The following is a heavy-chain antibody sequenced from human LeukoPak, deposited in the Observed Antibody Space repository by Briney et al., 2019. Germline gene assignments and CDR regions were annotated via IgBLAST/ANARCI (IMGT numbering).Heavy chain of an antibody. D-gene: IGHD4-17*01. V-gene: IGHV4-59*01. Sequence: SETLSLTWTVSGGSISNYYWSWVRQPPGKGLEWVGFIYSNGNTNSNPSLKSHLTVSLDTSKSQFSLKLSSVTAADAAIYYCARSTTVSGFDYWGHGTLVTVSS. J-gene: IGHJ4*01. CDR3: ARSTTVSGFDY. CDR2: IYSNGNT. CDR1: GGSISNYY.